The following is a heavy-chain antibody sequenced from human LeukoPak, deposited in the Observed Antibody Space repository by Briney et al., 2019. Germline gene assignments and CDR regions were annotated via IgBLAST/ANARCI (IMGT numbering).Heavy chain of an antibody. D-gene: IGHD2-21*02. Sequence: KVSCKGSGYIFTNFWIGWVRQKPGKGLEWMGIMSPGDSDTRYSPSFQGQVTISADKSITTAYLQWSSLKASDTAMYYCASKLAYCGIYCYDFDYWGQGTLLTVSS. J-gene: IGHJ4*02. CDR2: MSPGDSDT. CDR3: ASKLAYCGIYCYDFDY. CDR1: GYIFTNFW. V-gene: IGHV5-51*01.